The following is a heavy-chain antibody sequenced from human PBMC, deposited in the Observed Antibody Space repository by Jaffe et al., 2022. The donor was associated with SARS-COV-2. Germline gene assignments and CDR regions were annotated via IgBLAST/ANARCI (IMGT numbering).Heavy chain of an antibody. Sequence: EVQLVESGGGLVQPGGSLRLSCAASGFTFSSYWMSWVRQAPGKGLEWVANIKQDGSEKYYVDSVKGRFTISRDNAKNSLYLQMNSLRAEDTAVYYCARDAMVRGGYDAFDIWGQGTMVTVSS. J-gene: IGHJ3*02. CDR2: IKQDGSEK. D-gene: IGHD3-10*01. CDR3: ARDAMVRGGYDAFDI. V-gene: IGHV3-7*01. CDR1: GFTFSSYW.